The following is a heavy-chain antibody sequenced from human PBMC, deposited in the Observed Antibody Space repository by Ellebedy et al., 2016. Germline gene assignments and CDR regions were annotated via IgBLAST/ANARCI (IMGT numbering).Heavy chain of an antibody. Sequence: GESLKISCGASGFSFNTFFMGCVRQAPGKGLEWVSTISAGGDNTQFADSVKGRFTVSRDNSRNTVYLQMNDLRVEDTALYYCRHGHYADYWGQGTLVTVSS. D-gene: IGHD3/OR15-3a*01. V-gene: IGHV3-23*01. CDR2: ISAGGDNT. CDR1: GFSFNTFF. J-gene: IGHJ4*02. CDR3: RHGHYADY.